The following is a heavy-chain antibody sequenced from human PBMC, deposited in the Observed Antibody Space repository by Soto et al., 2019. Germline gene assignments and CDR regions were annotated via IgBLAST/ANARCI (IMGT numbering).Heavy chain of an antibody. J-gene: IGHJ4*02. D-gene: IGHD3-10*01. CDR2: ISASGTDS. CDR1: GFTFSGYA. CDR3: ARRPEGRYFDY. V-gene: IGHV3-23*01. Sequence: XGSLRLCCTTSGFTFSGYAMSGVRQAPGKGLEWVSSISASGTDSNHADSVKGRLTISRDNSKNTLFLQMKNLRAEDTAIYYCARRPEGRYFDYWGQGALVTVSS.